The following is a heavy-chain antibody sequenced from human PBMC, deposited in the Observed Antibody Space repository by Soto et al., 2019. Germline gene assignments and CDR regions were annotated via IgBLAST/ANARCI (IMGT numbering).Heavy chain of an antibody. J-gene: IGHJ6*02. V-gene: IGHV3-48*03. CDR3: ARVQAELGPYGMDV. Sequence: GGSLRLSCAASGFTFSSYELNWVRQAPGKGLEWVSYISSSGSTIYYADSVKGRFTISRDNAKNSLYRRRNSLRSEDTTVYYCARVQAELGPYGMDVWGQGTTVTVS. D-gene: IGHD1-26*01. CDR1: GFTFSSYE. CDR2: ISSSGSTI.